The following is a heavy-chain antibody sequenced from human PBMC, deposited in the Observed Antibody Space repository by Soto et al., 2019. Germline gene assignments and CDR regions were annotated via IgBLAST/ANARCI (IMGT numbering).Heavy chain of an antibody. CDR3: ARGFYGMLTGSYADY. J-gene: IGHJ4*02. CDR2: ISGDGVTT. Sequence: EVQLVESGGDLAQRGGSLRLSCAASGFPFSSYWMHWVRHTPGKGLDWVARISGDGVTTYYADSVTRRFTVSRDNAKNSLSLQISGLRAEDTAVYYCARGFYGMLTGSYADYWGQGPLVSVSS. D-gene: IGHD3-9*01. V-gene: IGHV3-74*01. CDR1: GFPFSSYW.